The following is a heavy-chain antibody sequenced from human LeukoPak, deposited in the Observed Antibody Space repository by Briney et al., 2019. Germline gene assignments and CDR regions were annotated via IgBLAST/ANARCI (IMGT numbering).Heavy chain of an antibody. D-gene: IGHD2-2*01. J-gene: IGHJ6*02. V-gene: IGHV1-69*13. CDR2: IIPIFGTA. CDR3: ARGVVPAADYYYYGMDV. CDR1: GGTFSSHA. Sequence: SVKVSCKASGGTFSSHAISWVRQAPGQGLEWMGGIIPIFGTANYAQKFQGRVTITADESTSTAYMELSSLRSEDTAVYYCARGVVPAADYYYYGMDVWGQGTTVTVSS.